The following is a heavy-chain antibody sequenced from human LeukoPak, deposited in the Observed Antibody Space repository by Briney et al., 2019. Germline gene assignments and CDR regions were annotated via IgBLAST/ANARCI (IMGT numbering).Heavy chain of an antibody. D-gene: IGHD1-14*01. CDR2: IYGDDNK. CDR1: GFSLSTSGLG. J-gene: IGHJ4*02. Sequence: ESGPTLVKSTQTLTLTCTFSGFSLSTSGLGVAWIRQPPGKALEWLALIYGDDNKRYNPSLRSRLIITKDTSKNQVVLTMTNMDPVDTATYYCAHDVPGAEGFDYWGQGILVTVSS. V-gene: IGHV2-5*02. CDR3: AHDVPGAEGFDY.